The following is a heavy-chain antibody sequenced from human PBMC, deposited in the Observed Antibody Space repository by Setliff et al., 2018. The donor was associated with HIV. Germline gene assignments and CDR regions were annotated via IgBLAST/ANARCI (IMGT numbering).Heavy chain of an antibody. D-gene: IGHD3-9*01. V-gene: IGHV3-23*01. CDR1: GFTFSNYV. J-gene: IGHJ4*02. CDR3: AKTSNTGYLFCSDY. Sequence: GGSLRLSCAASGFTFSNYVINWVRQAPGKGLEWISGISGSGVNSCYADSVKGRFTISRDNSKNTVYLQMNSLRAEDTAVYYCAKTSNTGYLFCSDYWGQGTLVTVSS. CDR2: ISGSGVNS.